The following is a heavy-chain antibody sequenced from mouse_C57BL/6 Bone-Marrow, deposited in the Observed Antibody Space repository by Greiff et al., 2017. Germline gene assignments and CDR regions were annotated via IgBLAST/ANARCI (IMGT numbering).Heavy chain of an antibody. J-gene: IGHJ2*01. D-gene: IGHD4-1*02. CDR1: GYTFTDYY. Sequence: VQLQQSGPVLVKPGASVKMSCKASGYTFTDYYMNWVKQSHGKSLEWIGVINPYNGGTSYNQKFKGKATLTVDKSSSTAYMELSSLTSEDSAVYYCARVPNWVPFDYWGQGTTLTVSS. CDR3: ARVPNWVPFDY. V-gene: IGHV1-19*01. CDR2: INPYNGGT.